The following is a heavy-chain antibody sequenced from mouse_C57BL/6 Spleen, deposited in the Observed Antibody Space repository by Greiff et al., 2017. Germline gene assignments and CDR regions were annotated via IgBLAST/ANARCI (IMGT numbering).Heavy chain of an antibody. CDR2: IYPGDGDT. V-gene: IGHV1-82*01. CDR3: ATYAMDY. Sequence: VQVVESGPELVKPGASVKISCKASGYAFSSSWMNWVKQRPGKGLEWIGRIYPGDGDTNYNGKFKGKATLTADKSSSTAYMPLSSLTSEDSAVYFCATYAMDYWGQGTSVTVSS. J-gene: IGHJ4*01. CDR1: GYAFSSSW.